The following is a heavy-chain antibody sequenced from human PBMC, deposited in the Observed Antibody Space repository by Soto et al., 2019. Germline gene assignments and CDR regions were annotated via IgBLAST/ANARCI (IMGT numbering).Heavy chain of an antibody. D-gene: IGHD3-10*01. CDR2: ISYDGSNK. J-gene: IGHJ4*02. Sequence: QVQLVESGGGVVQPGRSLRLSCAASGFTFSSYGMHWVRHAPGKGLEWVAVISYDGSNKYYADSVKGRFTISRDNSKNTLYLQMNSLRAEDTAVYYCANGRGITMVRGVLWGQGTLVTVSS. CDR3: ANGRGITMVRGVL. CDR1: GFTFSSYG. V-gene: IGHV3-30*18.